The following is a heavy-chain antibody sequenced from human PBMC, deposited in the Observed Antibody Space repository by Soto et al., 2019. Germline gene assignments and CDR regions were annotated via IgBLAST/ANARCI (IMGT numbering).Heavy chain of an antibody. V-gene: IGHV3-48*03. CDR1: DSAFSSYE. CDR3: VTKIFGTTYFNS. D-gene: IGHD1-7*01. J-gene: IGHJ4*02. CDR2: IRGSGSPI. Sequence: GGSLRLSCSASDSAFSSYEMNWVRQAPGKGLEWISYIRGSGSPIFYADAVKGRFTISRDNAKMSVYLQMNSLGAEDTAIYYCVTKIFGTTYFNSWGQGTLVTVSS.